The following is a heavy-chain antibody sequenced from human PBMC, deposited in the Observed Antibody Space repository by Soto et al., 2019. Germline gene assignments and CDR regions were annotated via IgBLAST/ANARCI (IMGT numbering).Heavy chain of an antibody. J-gene: IGHJ5*02. D-gene: IGHD1-26*01. CDR2: ISHDGSNK. V-gene: IGHV3-30*18. CDR3: AKAPTETLNWFDP. Sequence: GGSLRLSCAASGFTFSSYGMHWVRQAPGKGLEWVAVISHDGSNKYYADSVKGRFTISRDNSKNTLYLQMNSLRAEDTAVYYCAKAPTETLNWFDPWGQGTLVTVSS. CDR1: GFTFSSYG.